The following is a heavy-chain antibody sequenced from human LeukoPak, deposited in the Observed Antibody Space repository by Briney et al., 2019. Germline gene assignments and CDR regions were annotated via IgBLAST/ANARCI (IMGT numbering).Heavy chain of an antibody. J-gene: IGHJ5*02. D-gene: IGHD6-13*01. CDR3: AILRAAAGTGGGWFDP. V-gene: IGHV4-31*03. CDR2: IYYSGST. Sequence: SETLSLTCTVSGGPISSGGYYWSWIRQHPGKGLEWIGYIYYSGSTYYNPSLKSRVTISVDTSKNQFSLKLSSVTAADTAVYYCAILRAAAGTGGGWFDPWGQGTLVTVSS. CDR1: GGPISSGGYY.